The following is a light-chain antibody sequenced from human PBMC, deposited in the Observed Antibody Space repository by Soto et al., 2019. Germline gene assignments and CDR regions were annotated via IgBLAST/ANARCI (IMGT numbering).Light chain of an antibody. CDR3: QQYGSSPRT. Sequence: EILLTQSPGTLSLSPGGRATLSCRASQSVSSSYLAWYQQKPGQAPRLLIYGASSRATGIPDRFSGSGSGTDFTLTISRLEPEDFAVYYCQQYGSSPRTFGQGTKVDIK. CDR1: QSVSSSY. CDR2: GAS. J-gene: IGKJ1*01. V-gene: IGKV3-20*01.